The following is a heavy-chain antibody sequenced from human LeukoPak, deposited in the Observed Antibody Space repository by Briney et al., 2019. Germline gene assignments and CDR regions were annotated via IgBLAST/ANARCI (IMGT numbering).Heavy chain of an antibody. D-gene: IGHD4-17*01. J-gene: IGHJ5*02. CDR1: GGSISSGDYY. CDR3: ARDDGDDRDWFDL. CDR2: IYYSGST. V-gene: IGHV4-30-4*08. Sequence: SETLSLTCTVSGGSISSGDYYWSWIRQPPGKGLEWIGYIYYSGSTYYNPSLKSRVTISVDTSKNQFSLKLSSVTAADTAVYYCARDDGDDRDWFDLWGQGALVTVSS.